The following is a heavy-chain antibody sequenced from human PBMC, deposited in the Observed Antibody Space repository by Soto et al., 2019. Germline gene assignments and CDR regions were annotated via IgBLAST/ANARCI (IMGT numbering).Heavy chain of an antibody. V-gene: IGHV3-33*01. CDR1: GFTFSNYG. J-gene: IGHJ4*02. CDR2: IWYDGSDK. CDR3: ATDQGIY. Sequence: QVQLVESGGGVVQPGRSLRLSCAASGFTFSNYGIHWLRQAPGKGLEWVSVIWYDGSDKYYADSVKGRFTISRDNSKNTLYLQMNGLRTEDTAVYYCATDQGIYWGQGTLVTVSS. D-gene: IGHD6-13*01.